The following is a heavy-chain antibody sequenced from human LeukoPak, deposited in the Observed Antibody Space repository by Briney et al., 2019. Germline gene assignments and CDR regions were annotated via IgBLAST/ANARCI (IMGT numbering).Heavy chain of an antibody. D-gene: IGHD2-2*01. V-gene: IGHV3-21*01. CDR2: LSRTSIYI. J-gene: IGHJ4*02. CDR1: GFTFSTYD. Sequence: PGGSLRLSCAASGFTFSTYDMTWVRQAPGKGLEWVSSLSRTSIYIYYADSVKGRFTISRDNAQNSLDLQLNSLRGEDTAMYYCARARYCTSFNCYQDYWGQGTLVTVSS. CDR3: ARARYCTSFNCYQDY.